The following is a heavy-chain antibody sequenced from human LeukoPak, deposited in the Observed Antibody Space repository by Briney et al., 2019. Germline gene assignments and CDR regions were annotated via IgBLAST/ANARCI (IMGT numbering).Heavy chain of an antibody. Sequence: ASVKVSCKASGGTFSSYDINWVRQATGQGLEWMGWMNPNSGNTGYAQKFQGRVTITRNTSISTAYMELSSLRSEDTAVYYCARGPELLWFGELNWFDPWGQGTLVTVSS. CDR2: MNPNSGNT. J-gene: IGHJ5*02. V-gene: IGHV1-8*03. CDR3: ARGPELLWFGELNWFDP. CDR1: GGTFSSYD. D-gene: IGHD3-10*01.